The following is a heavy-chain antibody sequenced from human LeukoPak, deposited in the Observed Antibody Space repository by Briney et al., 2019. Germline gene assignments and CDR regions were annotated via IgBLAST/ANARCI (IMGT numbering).Heavy chain of an antibody. CDR1: GFSFSNYG. D-gene: IGHD1-26*01. J-gene: IGHJ6*03. V-gene: IGHV3-33*06. CDR3: AKARGAATYYYYYMDV. CDR2: IWYDGSNK. Sequence: GGSLRLSCAVSGFSFSNYGMHWVRQAPGKGLEWVALIWYDGSNKYYADSVKGRSTISRDNSKNTLYLQMNTLRAEDTAVYYCAKARGAATYYYYYMDVWGKGTTVTVYS.